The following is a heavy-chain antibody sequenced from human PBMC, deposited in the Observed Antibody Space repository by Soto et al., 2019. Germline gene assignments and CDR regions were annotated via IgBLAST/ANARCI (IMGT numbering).Heavy chain of an antibody. Sequence: SVKVSCKGSGGTFSSYTISWVRQAPGQGLEWMGRIIPILGIANYAQKFQGRVTITADKSTSTAYMELSSLRSEDTAVYYCAQAGVVAATGKSALYYFDYWGQGTLVTVSS. V-gene: IGHV1-69*02. J-gene: IGHJ4*02. D-gene: IGHD2-15*01. CDR3: AQAGVVAATGKSALYYFDY. CDR2: IIPILGIA. CDR1: GGTFSSYT.